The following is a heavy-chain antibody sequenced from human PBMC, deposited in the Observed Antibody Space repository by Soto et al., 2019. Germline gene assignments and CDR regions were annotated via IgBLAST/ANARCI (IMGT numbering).Heavy chain of an antibody. CDR3: AVVGATSGDY. Sequence: QVQLVESGGGVVQPGRSLRLSCAASGFTFSSYGMHWVRQAPGKGLAWVAVISYDGSNKYYADSVKGRFTISRDNSKNTLYLQMNSLRAEDTAVYYCAVVGATSGDYWGQGTLVTVSS. D-gene: IGHD1-26*01. J-gene: IGHJ4*02. V-gene: IGHV3-30*03. CDR1: GFTFSSYG. CDR2: ISYDGSNK.